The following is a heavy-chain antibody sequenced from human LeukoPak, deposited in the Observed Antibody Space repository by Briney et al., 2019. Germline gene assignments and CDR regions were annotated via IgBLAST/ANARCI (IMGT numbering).Heavy chain of an antibody. CDR1: GGTFSIYA. D-gene: IGHD5-24*01. V-gene: IGHV1-69*13. CDR2: IIPIFGTA. Sequence: GASVRVSCKASGGTFSIYAISWVRQAPGQGLEWMGGIIPIFGTANYAQKFQGRVTITADESTSTAYMELSSLRSEDTAVYYCARDRDEYYFDYWGQGTLVTVSS. CDR3: ARDRDEYYFDY. J-gene: IGHJ4*02.